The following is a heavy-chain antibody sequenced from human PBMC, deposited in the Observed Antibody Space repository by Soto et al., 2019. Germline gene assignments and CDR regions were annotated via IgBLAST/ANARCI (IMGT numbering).Heavy chain of an antibody. Sequence: ASVKVSCKASGYTFTGYYMHWVRQAPGQGLEWMGWINPNSGGTNYAQKFQGWVTMTRDTSISTAYMELSRLRSDDTAVYYCARASLIAAAGKAVFDYYGMAVWGQGTTVTVSS. J-gene: IGHJ6*02. CDR1: GYTFTGYY. V-gene: IGHV1-2*04. CDR3: ARASLIAAAGKAVFDYYGMAV. D-gene: IGHD6-13*01. CDR2: INPNSGGT.